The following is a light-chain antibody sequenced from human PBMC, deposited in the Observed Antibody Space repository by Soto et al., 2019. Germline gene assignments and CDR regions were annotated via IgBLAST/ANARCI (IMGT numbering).Light chain of an antibody. CDR2: EVS. J-gene: IGLJ3*02. CDR1: SSDVRGYNY. Sequence: QSALTQPASVSGSPGQSITISCTGGSSDVRGYNYVSWYQHHPGKAPNLKIYEVSNRPSGVSNRFSGSKSDNTASLTISGLQAEDEADFYCSTYTSTSTVVFGGGTKLTVL. V-gene: IGLV2-14*01. CDR3: STYTSTSTVV.